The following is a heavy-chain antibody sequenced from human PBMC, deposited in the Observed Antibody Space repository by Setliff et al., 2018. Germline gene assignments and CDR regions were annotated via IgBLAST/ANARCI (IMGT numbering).Heavy chain of an antibody. CDR3: ARDQFSSGWYGAPESYFDR. CDR1: GDSMYGYY. J-gene: IGHJ4*02. CDR2: IYKSGTT. Sequence: PSETLSLTCNVSGDSMYGYYWSWIRQPPGKGLEWIGYIYKSGTTKYNPSLGSRISMSVDTSKNQFSLNLNCVTTADTAVYYCARDQFSSGWYGAPESYFDRWGQGVLVTVSS. V-gene: IGHV4-59*01. D-gene: IGHD6-19*01.